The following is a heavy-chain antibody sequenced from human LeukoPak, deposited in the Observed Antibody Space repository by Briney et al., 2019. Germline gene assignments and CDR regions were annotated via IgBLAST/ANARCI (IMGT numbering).Heavy chain of an antibody. CDR2: INPSGGST. D-gene: IGHD4-17*01. V-gene: IGHV1-46*01. Sequence: ASVKVSCKASGYTFTSYYMHWVRQAPGQGLEWMGIINPSGGSTSYAQKFQGRVTMTRDTSTSTVYMELSSLRSEDTAVYYCARDQPHTGTVTTSLDYWGQGTLVTVSS. J-gene: IGHJ4*02. CDR3: ARDQPHTGTVTTSLDY. CDR1: GYTFTSYY.